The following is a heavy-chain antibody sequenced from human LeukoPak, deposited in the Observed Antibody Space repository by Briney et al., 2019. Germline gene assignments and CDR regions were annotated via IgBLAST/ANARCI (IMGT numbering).Heavy chain of an antibody. Sequence: ASVQVSCKASGYTFTSYDINWVRQATGQGLEWMGWMNPNSGNTGYAQKFQGRVTMTRNTSISTAYMELSSLRSEDTAVYYCARDYYGDYWFDPWGQGTLVTVSS. CDR2: MNPNSGNT. CDR3: ARDYYGDYWFDP. V-gene: IGHV1-8*01. CDR1: GYTFTSYD. J-gene: IGHJ5*02. D-gene: IGHD4-17*01.